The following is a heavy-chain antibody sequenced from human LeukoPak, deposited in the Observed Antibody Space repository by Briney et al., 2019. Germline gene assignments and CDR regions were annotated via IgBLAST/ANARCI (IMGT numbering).Heavy chain of an antibody. V-gene: IGHV3-11*04. CDR1: GLTFSDYY. J-gene: IGHJ4*02. CDR2: ISSSGSTT. CDR3: ARAAYGGSLDY. D-gene: IGHD4-23*01. Sequence: GGSLRLSCAASGLTFSDYYMSWIRQAPGKGLEWVSYISSSGSTTSYADSVKGRFTMSRDNAKNSMDLHMNSLRAEDTAVYYCARAAYGGSLDYWGQGTLVTVSS.